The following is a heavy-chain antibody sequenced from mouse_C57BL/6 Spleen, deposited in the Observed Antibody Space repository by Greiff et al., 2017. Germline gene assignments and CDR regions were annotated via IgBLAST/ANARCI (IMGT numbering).Heavy chain of an antibody. V-gene: IGHV1-52*01. CDR2: IDPYDSET. CDR3: AIREAYYGSSPSYWYFDV. Sequence: VQLQQPGAELVRPGSSVKLSCKASGYTFTSYWMHWVKQRPIQGLEWIGNIDPYDSETHYNQKFKDKATLTVDKSSSTAYMQLSSLTSEDSAVYYCAIREAYYGSSPSYWYFDVWGTGTTVTVSS. D-gene: IGHD1-1*01. CDR1: GYTFTSYW. J-gene: IGHJ1*03.